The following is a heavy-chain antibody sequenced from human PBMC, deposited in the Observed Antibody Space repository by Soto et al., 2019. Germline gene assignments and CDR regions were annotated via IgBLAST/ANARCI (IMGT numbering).Heavy chain of an antibody. D-gene: IGHD2-8*01. Sequence: LCGGSISSGGYYWSWIRQHPGKGLEWIGYIYYSGSTYYNPSLKSRVTISVDTSKNQFSLKLSSVTAADTAVYYCAIRWYNWFDPWGQGTLVTVSS. V-gene: IGHV4-31*02. CDR2: IYYSGST. CDR1: GGSISSGGYY. CDR3: AIRWYNWFDP. J-gene: IGHJ5*02.